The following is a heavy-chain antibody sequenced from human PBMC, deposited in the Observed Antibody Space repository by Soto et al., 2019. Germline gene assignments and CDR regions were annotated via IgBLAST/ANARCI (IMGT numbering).Heavy chain of an antibody. D-gene: IGHD2-8*02. V-gene: IGHV4-4*07. CDR2: FSLSGTT. CDR3: XRGMTPPGAPAWYYFDS. J-gene: IGHJ4*02. CDR1: GASIACSSY. Sequence: SETLSLTCSVSGASIACSSYWSWIRQPAGKGLEWIGRFSLSGTTNYSPSLRSRVTMSADVSKNQFSLRLTSVTAADTALYYCXRGMTPPGAPAWYYFDSWGQGTLVTVSS.